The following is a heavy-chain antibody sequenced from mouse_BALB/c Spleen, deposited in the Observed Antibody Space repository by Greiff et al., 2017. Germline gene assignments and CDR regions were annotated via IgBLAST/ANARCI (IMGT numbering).Heavy chain of an antibody. V-gene: IGHV2-2*02. D-gene: IGHD2-1*01. CDR3: ASNYGNSYAMDY. J-gene: IGHJ4*01. Sequence: QVQLQQSGPGLVQPSQSLSITCTVSGFSLTSYGVHWVRQSPGKGLEWLGVIWSGGSTDYNAAFISRLSISKDNSKSQVFFKMNSLQANDTAIYYCASNYGNSYAMDYWGQGTSVTVSS. CDR1: GFSLTSYG. CDR2: IWSGGST.